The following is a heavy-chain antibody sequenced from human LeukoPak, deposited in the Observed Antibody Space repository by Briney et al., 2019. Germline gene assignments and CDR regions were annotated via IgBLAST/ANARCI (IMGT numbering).Heavy chain of an antibody. V-gene: IGHV4-38-2*02. J-gene: IGHJ4*02. Sequence: SETLSLTCTVSDSSITSTYYWAWFRQPSGKGLEWIATVFRLQTVRTFNNPSLESRVTMSLDPSQSQFSLNLTSVTAADTALYFCARVLHAPYLIDSWGQGTLVTVSS. CDR2: VFRLQTVRT. CDR1: DSSITSTYY. D-gene: IGHD2-8*01. CDR3: ARVLHAPYLIDS.